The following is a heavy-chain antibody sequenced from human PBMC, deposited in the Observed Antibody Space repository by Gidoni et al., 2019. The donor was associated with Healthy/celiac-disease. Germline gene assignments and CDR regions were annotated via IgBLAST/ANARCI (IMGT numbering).Heavy chain of an antibody. CDR3: AGIMVRGVYYYYGMDV. J-gene: IGHJ6*02. V-gene: IGHV3-21*01. CDR2: ISSSSSYI. Sequence: EVQLVESGGGLVKPVGSLRLSCAASGFTFSSYSMNWVSQAPGKGLEWVSSISSSSSYIYYADSVKGRFTISRDNAKNSLYLQMNSLRAEDTAVYYCAGIMVRGVYYYYGMDVWGQGTTGTVSS. D-gene: IGHD3-10*01. CDR1: GFTFSSYS.